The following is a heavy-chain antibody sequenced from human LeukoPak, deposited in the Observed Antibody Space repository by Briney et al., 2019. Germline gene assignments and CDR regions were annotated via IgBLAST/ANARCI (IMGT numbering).Heavy chain of an antibody. V-gene: IGHV3-23*01. CDR3: AKPQQLVHDY. CDR2: VTYSGAPT. D-gene: IGHD6-13*01. CDR1: GFTFSDYA. Sequence: GGSLRLSCAASGFTFSDYAMSWVRQAPGKGLEWVSAVTYSGAPTYYADSVKGRFTISRDNSKNTLYLQMNSLRAEDTAVYYCAKPQQLVHDYWGQGTLVTVSS. J-gene: IGHJ4*02.